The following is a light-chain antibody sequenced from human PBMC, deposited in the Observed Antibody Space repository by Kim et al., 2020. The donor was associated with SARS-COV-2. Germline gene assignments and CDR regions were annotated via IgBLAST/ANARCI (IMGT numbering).Light chain of an antibody. CDR3: QQYGSSPLT. CDR1: QSVSSSY. CDR2: GAS. V-gene: IGKV3-20*01. Sequence: LSPGESATLSCRASQSVSSSYLAWYQQQPGQAPRLLIYGASSRATGIPDRFSGSGSGTDFTLTISRLEPEDFAVYYCQQYGSSPLTFGGGTKLEI. J-gene: IGKJ4*01.